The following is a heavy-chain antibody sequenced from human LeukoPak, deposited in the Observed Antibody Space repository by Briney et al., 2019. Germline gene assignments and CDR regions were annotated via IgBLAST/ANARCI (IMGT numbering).Heavy chain of an antibody. Sequence: GGSLRPSCAASGFTFSSYGMHWVRQAPGKGLEWVAVISYDGSNKYYADSVKGRFTISRDNSKNTLYLQMNSLRAEDTAVYYCAKMPYRISSVEAWGQGTPVTGSS. V-gene: IGHV3-30*18. CDR3: AKMPYRISSVEA. J-gene: IGHJ5*02. CDR1: GFTFSSYG. CDR2: ISYDGSNK. D-gene: IGHD6-19*01.